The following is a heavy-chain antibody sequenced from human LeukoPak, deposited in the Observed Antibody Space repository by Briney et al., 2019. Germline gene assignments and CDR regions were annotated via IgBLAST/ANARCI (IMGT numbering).Heavy chain of an antibody. Sequence: SETLSLTCAVSGDSISSGDYSWSWLRQPSGKGLEWIGYIFHSGNSYYNPSLKSQVTISVDKSKNQFSLRLTSVTAADTAVYYCARELWFVNAPGSWLDLWGQGTLVTVSS. V-gene: IGHV4-30-2*01. D-gene: IGHD3-10*01. CDR1: GDSISSGDYS. CDR2: IFHSGNS. J-gene: IGHJ5*02. CDR3: ARELWFVNAPGSWLDL.